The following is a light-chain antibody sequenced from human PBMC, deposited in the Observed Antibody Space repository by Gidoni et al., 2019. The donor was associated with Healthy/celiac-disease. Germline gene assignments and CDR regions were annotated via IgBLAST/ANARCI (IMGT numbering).Light chain of an antibody. CDR1: QSVSRSY. Sequence: IALTQSTGTLSLTPGERATLSCRASQSVSRSYLAWYQQKPGQAPRLPLYGASSRATGTPDMFSGSGSGTDFTLTISRLEPEDFALYYCQQYGSSPRTFGQGTKVEIK. V-gene: IGKV3-20*01. CDR2: GAS. CDR3: QQYGSSPRT. J-gene: IGKJ1*01.